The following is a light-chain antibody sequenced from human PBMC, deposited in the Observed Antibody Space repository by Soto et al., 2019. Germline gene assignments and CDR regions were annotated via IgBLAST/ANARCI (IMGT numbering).Light chain of an antibody. J-gene: IGKJ1*01. V-gene: IGKV3-20*01. CDR2: GAS. Sequence: EVGLRQSPGALSLSTGERATLSCRASQSVSSSYLAWYQQKPGQAPRLLIYGASSRATGIPDRFSGSGSGTDFTLTISRLEPEDFAVYYCQQYGSSPPWTFGQGTKVDIK. CDR3: QQYGSSPPWT. CDR1: QSVSSSY.